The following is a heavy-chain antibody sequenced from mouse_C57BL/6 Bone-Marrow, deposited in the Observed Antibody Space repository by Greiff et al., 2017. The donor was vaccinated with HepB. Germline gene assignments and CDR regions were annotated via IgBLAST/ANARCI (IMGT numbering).Heavy chain of an antibody. Sequence: VQLQQSGAELARPGASVKLSCKASGHTFTSYGISWVKQRTGQGLEWIGEIYPRSGNTYYNEKFKGKATLTADKSSSTAYMELRSLTSEDSAVYFCAYSSGYGVDYWGQGTSVTVSS. CDR1: GHTFTSYG. D-gene: IGHD3-2*02. CDR2: IYPRSGNT. CDR3: AYSSGYGVDY. J-gene: IGHJ4*01. V-gene: IGHV1-81*01.